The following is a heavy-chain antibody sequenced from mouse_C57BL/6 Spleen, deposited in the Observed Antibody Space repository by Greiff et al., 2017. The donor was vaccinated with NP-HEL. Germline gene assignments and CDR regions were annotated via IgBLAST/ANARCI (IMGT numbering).Heavy chain of an antibody. D-gene: IGHD2-1*01. J-gene: IGHJ4*01. CDR3: ARESRNDGDYAMGY. Sequence: QVQLQQPGAELVKPGASVKMSCKASGYTFTSYWITWVKQRPGQSLEWIGDIYPGSGSTNYNEKFKSKATLTVDTSSSTAYMQLSSLTSEDSAVYYCARESRNDGDYAMGYWGQGTSVTVSS. V-gene: IGHV1-55*01. CDR1: GYTFTSYW. CDR2: IYPGSGST.